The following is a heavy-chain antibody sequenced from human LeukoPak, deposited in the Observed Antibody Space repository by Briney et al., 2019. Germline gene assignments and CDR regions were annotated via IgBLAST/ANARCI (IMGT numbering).Heavy chain of an antibody. J-gene: IGHJ4*02. D-gene: IGHD3-10*01. Sequence: PGGSLRLSCAASGFTFSSYGMSWIRQPPGEGLEWIGYVYYTGSTNYNPSLKSRVSISVDTSKNQFSLKLRSVSAADTAVYYCARGGTGLDYWGQGTLVTVSS. V-gene: IGHV4-59*01. CDR2: VYYTGST. CDR3: ARGGTGLDY. CDR1: GFTFSSYG.